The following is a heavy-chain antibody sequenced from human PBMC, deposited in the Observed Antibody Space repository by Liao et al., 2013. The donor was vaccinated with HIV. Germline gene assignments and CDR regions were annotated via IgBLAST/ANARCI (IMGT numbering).Heavy chain of an antibody. CDR1: GGSIRSYY. V-gene: IGHV4-59*12. Sequence: PGLVKPSETLSLTCTVSGGSIRSYYWIWIRQPPGKRLEWIGYVYYTGSTKYNPSLESRVTMSIDTSMHQFSLRLSSVTAADTAVYYCARDRWSRAAVAGNHYYYYYYMDVWGKGTTVTVSS. CDR3: ARDRWSRAAVAGNHYYYYYYMDV. J-gene: IGHJ6*03. D-gene: IGHD6-19*01. CDR2: VYYTGST.